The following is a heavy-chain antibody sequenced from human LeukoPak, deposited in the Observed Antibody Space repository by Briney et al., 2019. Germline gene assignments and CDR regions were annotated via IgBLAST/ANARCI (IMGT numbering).Heavy chain of an antibody. CDR2: ISYGGNT. CDR3: ARLKAHNSGNYPYYYYYMDV. J-gene: IGHJ6*03. V-gene: IGHV4-39*01. D-gene: IGHD4-23*01. CDR1: GGSISSSPYY. Sequence: SETLSLTCTVSGGSISSSPYYWGWIRQPPGKGLEWIGSISYGGNTYYNPSLKSRLTISVDTSKTQFSLKLSSVTAADTALYYCARLKAHNSGNYPYYYYYMDVWGKGTTVIVSS.